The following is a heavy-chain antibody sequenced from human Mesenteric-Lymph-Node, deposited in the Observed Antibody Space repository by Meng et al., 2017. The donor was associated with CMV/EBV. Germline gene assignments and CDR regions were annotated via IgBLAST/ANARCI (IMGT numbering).Heavy chain of an antibody. J-gene: IGHJ5*02. CDR1: GFTFSSYA. CDR2: ISGSGGST. V-gene: IGHV3-23*01. CDR3: AKAKLAENWLDP. Sequence: GESLKISCAASGFTFSSYAMSWVRQAPGKGLEWVSAISGSGGSTYYADSVKGRFTISRDNSKNTLYLQMNSLRAEDTAVYYCAKAKLAENWLDPWGQGTLVTVSS. D-gene: IGHD6-6*01.